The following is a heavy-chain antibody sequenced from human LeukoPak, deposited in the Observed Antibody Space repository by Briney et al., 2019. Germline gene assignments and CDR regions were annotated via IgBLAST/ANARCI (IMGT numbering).Heavy chain of an antibody. D-gene: IGHD2-21*02. CDR1: GFTFGDYA. CDR3: SRESAEATAKFDY. CDR2: IRSKANGGTT. J-gene: IGHJ4*02. V-gene: IGHV3-49*04. Sequence: PGGSLRLSCTASGFTFGDYAMDWVRQAPGKGLEWVGFIRSKANGGTTEYAASVKGRFTISRDNSKSIAYLQMNSLKTEDTAVYYCSRESAEATAKFDYWGQGTPVTLSS.